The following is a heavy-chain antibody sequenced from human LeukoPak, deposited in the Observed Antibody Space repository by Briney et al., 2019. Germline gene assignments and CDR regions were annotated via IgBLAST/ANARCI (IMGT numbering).Heavy chain of an antibody. Sequence: PGGSLRLSCAASTSDFSDYYMSWIRQAPGKGLEWVSYISSSGATIYYADSVKGRFTISRDNAKNSLYLQMNSLRAEDTAVYYCARDIDSSGAFDYWGQGTLVTVSS. D-gene: IGHD3-22*01. V-gene: IGHV3-11*04. CDR2: ISSSGATI. J-gene: IGHJ4*02. CDR1: TSDFSDYY. CDR3: ARDIDSSGAFDY.